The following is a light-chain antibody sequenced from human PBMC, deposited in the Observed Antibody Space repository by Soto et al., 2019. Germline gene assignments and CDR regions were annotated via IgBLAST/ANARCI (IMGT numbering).Light chain of an antibody. Sequence: EIVLTQSPGTLSLSPGERATLSCRAIQSVSSSYLAWYQQKPGQAPRLLIYGASSRATGIPDRFSGSGSGADFTLTISRLEPEDFAVFYCQQYETSPWTFGQGTKVEIK. J-gene: IGKJ1*01. V-gene: IGKV3-20*01. CDR2: GAS. CDR3: QQYETSPWT. CDR1: QSVSSSY.